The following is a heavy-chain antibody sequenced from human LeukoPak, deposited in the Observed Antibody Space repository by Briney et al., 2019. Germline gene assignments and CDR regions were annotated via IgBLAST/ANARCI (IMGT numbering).Heavy chain of an antibody. J-gene: IGHJ4*02. Sequence: SETLSLTCTVSGGSISSSSYYWGWIRQPPGKGLEWIGSIYYSGSTYYNPSLKSRVTISVDTSKNQFSLKLSSVTAADTAVYYCASSVRIAAAGTYFDYWGQGTLVTVSS. CDR1: GGSISSSSYY. D-gene: IGHD6-13*01. CDR2: IYYSGST. CDR3: ASSVRIAAAGTYFDY. V-gene: IGHV4-39*01.